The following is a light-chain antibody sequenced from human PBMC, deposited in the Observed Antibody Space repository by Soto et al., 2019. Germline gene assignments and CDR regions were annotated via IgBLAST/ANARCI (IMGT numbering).Light chain of an antibody. V-gene: IGKV1-17*03. J-gene: IGKJ2*01. CDR2: AAS. CDR3: LQHNTYPHT. Sequence: DTQMTQSPSAMSASVGGRVTITCRASRDITNYVAWFQQKPGQVPKRLIYAASSLHRGVPSRFSGSGSGTEFTLTISSLQPEDFATYYCLQHNTYPHTFGQGTKLEIK. CDR1: RDITNY.